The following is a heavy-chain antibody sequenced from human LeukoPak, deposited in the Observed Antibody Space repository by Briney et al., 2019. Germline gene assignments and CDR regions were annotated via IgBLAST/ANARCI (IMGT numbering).Heavy chain of an antibody. CDR2: ISWNSGSI. V-gene: IGHV3-9*03. CDR3: AKDMSYDRSGGVVD. J-gene: IGHJ4*02. CDR1: GFTFDDYA. D-gene: IGHD3-22*01. Sequence: PGGSLRLSCAVSGFTFDDYAMHWVRHAPGKGLEWVAGISWNSGSIGYADSVKGRFTISRDNAKNSLYPQMNSLRPEDMALYYCAKDMSYDRSGGVVDWGQGTLVTVSS.